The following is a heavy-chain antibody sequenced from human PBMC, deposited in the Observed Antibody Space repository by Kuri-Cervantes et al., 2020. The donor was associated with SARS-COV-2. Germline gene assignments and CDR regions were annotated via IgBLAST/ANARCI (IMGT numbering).Heavy chain of an antibody. D-gene: IGHD2-21*02. CDR3: ARFGDCGGDCYRGYFDY. CDR2: IYYSGST. J-gene: IGHJ4*02. V-gene: IGHV4-31*01. CDR1: GGSISSGGYY. Sequence: SETLSLTCTVSGGSISSGGYYWSWIRQHPGKGLEWIGYIYYSGSTYYNPSLKSLVTISVDTSKNQFSLKLSSVTAADTAVYYCARFGDCGGDCYRGYFDYWGQGTLVTGSS.